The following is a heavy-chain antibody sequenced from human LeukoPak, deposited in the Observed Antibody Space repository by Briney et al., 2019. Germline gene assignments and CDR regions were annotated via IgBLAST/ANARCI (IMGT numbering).Heavy chain of an antibody. Sequence: PSEALSLTCTVSGGSISSYYWSWIRLPPGKGLGWIGYLSKSGNTNYNPSLKSRVTMSIDTSQKQCSLKLTSVTAADTAVYYCARDWTNGPFGAFDIWGQGTVVTVSS. V-gene: IGHV4-59*01. CDR2: LSKSGNT. CDR3: ARDWTNGPFGAFDI. CDR1: GGSISSYY. J-gene: IGHJ3*02. D-gene: IGHD3/OR15-3a*01.